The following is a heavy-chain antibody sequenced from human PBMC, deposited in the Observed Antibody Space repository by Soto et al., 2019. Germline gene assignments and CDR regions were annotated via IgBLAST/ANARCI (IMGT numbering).Heavy chain of an antibody. D-gene: IGHD3-16*02. J-gene: IGHJ3*02. CDR1: GYTFTSYG. CDR3: ARARVMITFGGVIVIRGSDAFDI. CDR2: ISAYNGNT. Sequence: QVQLVQSGAEVKKPGASVKVSCKASGYTFTSYGISWVRQAPGQGLEWMGWISAYNGNTNYAQKLQGRVTMTTDTSPSTAYMELRSLRSDDTAVYYCARARVMITFGGVIVIRGSDAFDIWGQGTMVTVSS. V-gene: IGHV1-18*01.